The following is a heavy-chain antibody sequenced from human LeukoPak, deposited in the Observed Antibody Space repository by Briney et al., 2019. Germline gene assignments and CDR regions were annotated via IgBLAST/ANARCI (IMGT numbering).Heavy chain of an antibody. CDR1: SGSFSGYY. V-gene: IGHV4-34*01. Sequence: SETLSLTCAVYSGSFSGYYWSWIRQPPGKGLEWIGEINHSGSTNYNPSLKSRVTISVDTSKNQFSLKLSSVTAADTAVYYCARRIRGYSYGPVLGYYYYMDVWGKGTTVTVSS. CDR2: INHSGST. J-gene: IGHJ6*03. CDR3: ARRIRGYSYGPVLGYYYYMDV. D-gene: IGHD5-18*01.